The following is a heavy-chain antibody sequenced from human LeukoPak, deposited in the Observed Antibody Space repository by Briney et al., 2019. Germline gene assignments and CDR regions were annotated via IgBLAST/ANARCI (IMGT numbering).Heavy chain of an antibody. CDR3: VRCVRASSYDSSGHFSP. D-gene: IGHD3-22*01. CDR2: INPTGGST. Sequence: GTSVKVSCKTSGYNFNTYYVHWVRQTPGGLEWMGQINPTGGSTFYAQHFQGRATMTTDMSTSTVYMELSSLRSEDTAVYFCVRCVRASSYDSSGHFSPWGQGTLVTVSS. J-gene: IGHJ4*02. V-gene: IGHV1-46*02. CDR1: GYNFNTYY.